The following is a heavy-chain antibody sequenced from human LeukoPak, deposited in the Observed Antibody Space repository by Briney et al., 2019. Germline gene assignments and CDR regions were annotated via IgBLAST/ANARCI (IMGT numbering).Heavy chain of an antibody. CDR3: ARLTQGWVCSSTSCYSDV. J-gene: IGHJ6*02. D-gene: IGHD2-2*02. CDR2: IYHSGST. CDR1: GGSISGSNYY. Sequence: PSRTLSLTCTVSGGSISGSNYYWSWIRQPPGKGLEWIGYIYHSGSTYYNPSLNSRLAISVDTSKNQFSLKLTSVTVADTAVYYCARLTQGWVCSSTSCYSDVWGQGTTVTVSS. V-gene: IGHV4-30-4*01.